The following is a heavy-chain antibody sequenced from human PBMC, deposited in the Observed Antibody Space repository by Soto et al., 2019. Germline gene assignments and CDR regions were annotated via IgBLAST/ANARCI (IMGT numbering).Heavy chain of an antibody. CDR2: INHSGST. V-gene: IGHV4-34*01. J-gene: IGHJ5*02. CDR3: ARGGGVTMIVVVQQRPYNWFDP. D-gene: IGHD3-22*01. Sequence: SETLSLTCAVYGGSFSGYYWSWIRQPPGKGLEWIGEINHSGSTNYNPSLKSRVTISVDTSKNQFSLKLSSVTAADTAVYYCARGGGVTMIVVVQQRPYNWFDPWGQGTLVTVSS. CDR1: GGSFSGYY.